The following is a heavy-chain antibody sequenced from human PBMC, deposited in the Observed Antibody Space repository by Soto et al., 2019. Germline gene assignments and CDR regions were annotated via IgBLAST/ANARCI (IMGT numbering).Heavy chain of an antibody. CDR1: GFTFSSYS. V-gene: IGHV3-48*01. CDR3: AREMAALNYFDY. J-gene: IGHJ4*02. Sequence: EVQLVESGGGLVQPGGSLRPSCAASGFTFSSYSMKWVRQAPGKGLEWVSYISSSSSTIYYADYVKGRFTISSDNAKNSLYLQMNSLRAEDTAVHYCAREMAALNYFDYWGQGTLVTVSA. D-gene: IGHD2-15*01. CDR2: ISSSSSTI.